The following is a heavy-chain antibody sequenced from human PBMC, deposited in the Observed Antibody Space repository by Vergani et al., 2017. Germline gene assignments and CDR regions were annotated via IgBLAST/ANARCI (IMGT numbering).Heavy chain of an antibody. J-gene: IGHJ5*02. V-gene: IGHV3-23*04. D-gene: IGHD4-17*01. Sequence: EVQLVESGGGLVQPGRSLRLSCTASGFTFGDYAMSWVRQAPGKGLEWVSAISGSGGSTYYADSVKGRFTISRDNSKNTLYLQMNSLRAEDTAVYYCAKGATVTTGRFDPWGQGTLVTVSS. CDR3: AKGATVTTGRFDP. CDR1: GFTFGDYA. CDR2: ISGSGGST.